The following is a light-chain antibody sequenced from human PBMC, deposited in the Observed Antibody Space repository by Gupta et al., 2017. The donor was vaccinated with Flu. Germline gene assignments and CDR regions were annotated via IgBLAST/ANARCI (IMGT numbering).Light chain of an antibody. V-gene: IGKV1-5*03. Sequence: DVQMTQSPSTLSASVGVRVTVTCRASQSVTTLLAWYQQKPGKVPKLLIYEASILESGVPSRFTGSGAGTEFTLTITTLQPDDFATYYCQQYNGYPYTFGQGTKLEI. J-gene: IGKJ2*01. CDR1: QSVTTL. CDR3: QQYNGYPYT. CDR2: EAS.